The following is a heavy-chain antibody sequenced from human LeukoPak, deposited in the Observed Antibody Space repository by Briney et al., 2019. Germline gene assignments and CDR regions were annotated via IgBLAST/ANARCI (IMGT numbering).Heavy chain of an antibody. D-gene: IGHD3-3*01. CDR1: GGSISSGSYY. V-gene: IGHV4-61*02. Sequence: PSQTLSLTCTVSGGSISSGSYYWSWIRQPAGKGLEWIGRIYTSGSTNYNPSLKSRVTISVDTSKNQFSLKLSSVTAADTAGYYCARALRITIFGVVIGWFDPWGQGTLVTVSS. CDR2: IYTSGST. CDR3: ARALRITIFGVVIGWFDP. J-gene: IGHJ5*02.